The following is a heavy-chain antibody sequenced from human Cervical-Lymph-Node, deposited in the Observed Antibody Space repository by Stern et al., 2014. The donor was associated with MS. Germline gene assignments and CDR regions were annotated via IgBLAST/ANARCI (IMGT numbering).Heavy chain of an antibody. CDR3: ARDGSENYDFWSGYEKHYYYGMDV. Sequence: QVQLVQSGAEVKKPGASVKVSCKASGYTFTSHYIHWVRQAPGQGLEWMGIINPSGGSTEYAQSFQGRVTITRDTSTSTVYMELNSLGSEDTAVYYCARDGSENYDFWSGYEKHYYYGMDVWGQGTTVTVSS. D-gene: IGHD3-3*01. V-gene: IGHV1-46*01. CDR2: INPSGGST. CDR1: GYTFTSHY. J-gene: IGHJ6*02.